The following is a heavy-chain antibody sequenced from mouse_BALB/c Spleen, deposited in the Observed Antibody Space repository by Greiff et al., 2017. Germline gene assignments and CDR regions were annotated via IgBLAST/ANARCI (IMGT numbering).Heavy chain of an antibody. V-gene: IGHV5-17*02. CDR1: GFTFSSFG. CDR3: ARSIGSSYRYFDV. Sequence: EVQGVESGGGLVQPGGSRKLSCAASGFTFSSFGMHWVRQAPEKGLEWVAYISSGSSTIYYADTVKGRFTISRDNPKNTLFLQMTSLRSEDTAMYYCARSIGSSYRYFDVWGAGTTVTVSS. D-gene: IGHD1-1*01. J-gene: IGHJ1*01. CDR2: ISSGSSTI.